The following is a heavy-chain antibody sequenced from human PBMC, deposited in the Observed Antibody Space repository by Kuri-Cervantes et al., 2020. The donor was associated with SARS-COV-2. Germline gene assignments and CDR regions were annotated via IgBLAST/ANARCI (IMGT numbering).Heavy chain of an antibody. Sequence: GESLKISCAASGFTFSNYAIHWVRQAPGKGLEWVALISYDGSDKNYADSVKGRFTISRDNSKNTLYLQMNSLRAEDTAVYYCARELQRDGYNLGYFDYWGQGTLVTVSS. V-gene: IGHV3-30*01. D-gene: IGHD5-24*01. J-gene: IGHJ4*02. CDR3: ARELQRDGYNLGYFDY. CDR1: GFTFSNYA. CDR2: ISYDGSDK.